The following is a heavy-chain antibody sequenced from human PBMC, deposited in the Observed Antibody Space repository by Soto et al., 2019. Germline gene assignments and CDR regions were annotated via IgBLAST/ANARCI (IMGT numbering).Heavy chain of an antibody. J-gene: IGHJ2*01. V-gene: IGHV3-66*01. CDR3: ASVPVAGTTRYFDL. Sequence: EVQLVESGGGLVQPGGSLRLSCAASGFTVSSNYMSWVRQAPGKGLEWVSVIYSGGSTYYADSVKGRFTISRDNSKNTLYLHRNSLRAEDTAVYYCASVPVAGTTRYFDLWGRGTLVTVSS. CDR2: IYSGGST. D-gene: IGHD6-19*01. CDR1: GFTVSSNY.